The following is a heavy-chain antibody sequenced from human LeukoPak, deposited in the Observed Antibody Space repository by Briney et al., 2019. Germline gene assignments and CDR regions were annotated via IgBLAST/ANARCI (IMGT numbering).Heavy chain of an antibody. V-gene: IGHV3-23*01. CDR3: AKRGYYYESSGYYYFDY. CDR1: GFTFSSQA. D-gene: IGHD3-22*01. Sequence: GGSLRLSCAASGFTFSSQAMSWVGQAPGKGLEGVSTITGSGGNTYYADSVKGRFTISRDNSESTLYLQMNTLRAEDTALYYCAKRGYYYESSGYYYFDYWGQGSLVTVSS. CDR2: ITGSGGNT. J-gene: IGHJ4*02.